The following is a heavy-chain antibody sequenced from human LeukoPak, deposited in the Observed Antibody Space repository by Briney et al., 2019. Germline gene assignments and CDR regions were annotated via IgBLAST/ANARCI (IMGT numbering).Heavy chain of an antibody. CDR2: LGTSNSST. Sequence: PGGSLGLSCAASGFTFSSYAMSWVRQAPGKGLEWVSTLGTSNSSTYYADSVKGRFTISRDNSKNTLYLQMNSLRAEDTAVYYCAKRITGTLRYFDFWGQGTLVTVSS. D-gene: IGHD1-7*01. V-gene: IGHV3-23*01. CDR3: AKRITGTLRYFDF. CDR1: GFTFSSYA. J-gene: IGHJ4*02.